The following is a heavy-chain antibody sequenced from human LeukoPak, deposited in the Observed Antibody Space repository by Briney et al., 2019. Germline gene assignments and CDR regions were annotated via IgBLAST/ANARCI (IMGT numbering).Heavy chain of an antibody. J-gene: IGHJ6*02. Sequence: KPSETLSLTCAVYGGSFSGYYWSWIRQPPGKGLEWIGEINHSGSTNYNPSLKSRVTISVDTSKNQFSLKLSSVTAADTAVYYCAPALYYGMDVWGQGTTVTVSS. V-gene: IGHV4-34*01. CDR2: INHSGST. D-gene: IGHD2-2*01. CDR1: GGSFSGYY. CDR3: APALYYGMDV.